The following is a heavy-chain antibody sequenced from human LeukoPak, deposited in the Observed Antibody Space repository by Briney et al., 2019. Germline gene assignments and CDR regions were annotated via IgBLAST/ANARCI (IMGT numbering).Heavy chain of an antibody. V-gene: IGHV3-23*01. D-gene: IGHD3-22*01. Sequence: GSLRLSCAASGFTFSSYAMSWVRQAPGKGLEWVSAISGSGGSTYYADSVKGRFTISRDNSKNTLYLQMNSLRAEDTAVNYCAKDTGLYYYDSSGYGDYWGQGTLVTVSS. CDR1: GFTFSSYA. CDR2: ISGSGGST. J-gene: IGHJ4*02. CDR3: AKDTGLYYYDSSGYGDY.